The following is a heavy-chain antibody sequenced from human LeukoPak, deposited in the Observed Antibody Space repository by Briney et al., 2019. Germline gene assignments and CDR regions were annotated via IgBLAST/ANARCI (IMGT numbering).Heavy chain of an antibody. J-gene: IGHJ4*02. CDR2: IYYSGST. D-gene: IGHD2-15*01. CDR1: GGSISSYY. Sequence: PSETLSLTCTVSGGSISSYYWSWIRQPPGKGLEWIGYIYYSGSTNYNPSLKSRVTISVDTSKNQFSLKLSSVTAADTAVYYCARDIVVVVAVSHYFDYWGQGTLVTVSS. CDR3: ARDIVVVVAVSHYFDY. V-gene: IGHV4-59*01.